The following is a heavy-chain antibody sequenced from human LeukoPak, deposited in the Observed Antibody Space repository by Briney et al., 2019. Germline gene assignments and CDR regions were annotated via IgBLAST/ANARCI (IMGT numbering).Heavy chain of an antibody. J-gene: IGHJ4*02. D-gene: IGHD5-18*01. CDR1: GYTFTGYY. CDR3: ARDMRYSYARNAEDY. Sequence: ASVKVSCKASGYTFTGYYMHWVRQAPGQGLEWMGWINPNSGGTNYAQKFQGRVTMTRDTSTSTVYMELSSLRPEDTAVYYCARDMRYSYARNAEDYWGQGTLVTVSS. CDR2: INPNSGGT. V-gene: IGHV1-2*02.